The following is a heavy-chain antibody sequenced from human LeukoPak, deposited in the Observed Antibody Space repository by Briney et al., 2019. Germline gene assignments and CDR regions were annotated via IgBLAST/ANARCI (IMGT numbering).Heavy chain of an antibody. CDR2: MYYSGST. CDR1: GGSISRITYY. D-gene: IGHD3-9*01. CDR3: ARAFFDWPAGYNWFDP. V-gene: IGHV4-39*07. Sequence: KPSETLSLTRTVSGGSISRITYYWGWIRQPPGKGLEWLGSMYYSGSTYYNPSLKSRVTMSLDTSKNQFSLRLSSVTAADTAVYYCARAFFDWPAGYNWFDPWGQGTLVTVSS. J-gene: IGHJ5*02.